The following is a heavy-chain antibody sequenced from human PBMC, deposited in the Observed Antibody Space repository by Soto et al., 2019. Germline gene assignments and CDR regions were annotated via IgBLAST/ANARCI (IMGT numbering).Heavy chain of an antibody. V-gene: IGHV4-34*01. D-gene: IGHD3-16*02. J-gene: IGHJ4*02. CDR3: ARGGAGMITFGGVIVSTFDY. Sequence: SETLSLTCAVYGGSFSGYYWSWIRQPPGKGLEWIGEINHSGSTNYNPSLKSRVTISVDTSTNKFSLKLSSVTAADTAVYYCARGGAGMITFGGVIVSTFDYWGQGTLVTVSS. CDR2: INHSGST. CDR1: GGSFSGYY.